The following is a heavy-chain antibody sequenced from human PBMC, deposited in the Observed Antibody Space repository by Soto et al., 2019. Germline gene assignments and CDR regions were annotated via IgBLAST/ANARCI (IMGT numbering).Heavy chain of an antibody. CDR1: GGSFSGYY. V-gene: IGHV4-30-4*01. CDR3: ARTYYYDQFSSEFWFDP. Sequence: PSETLSLTCAVYGGSFSGYYWSWIRQPPGKGLEWIGYIYYSGSTYYNPSLKSRVTISVDTSKNQFSLKLSSVTAADTAVYYCARTYYYDQFSSEFWFDPWGQGTLVTVSS. CDR2: IYYSGST. D-gene: IGHD3-22*01. J-gene: IGHJ5*02.